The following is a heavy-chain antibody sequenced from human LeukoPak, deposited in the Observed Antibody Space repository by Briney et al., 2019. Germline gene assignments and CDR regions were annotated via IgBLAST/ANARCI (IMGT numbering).Heavy chain of an antibody. V-gene: IGHV3-9*01. CDR1: GFTFDDYG. Sequence: GRSLRLSCAASGFTFDDYGMHWVRQAPGKGLEWVSGISWNTGSIDYADSVKGRFTISRDNAKKSLYLQMNSLRAEDTAFYYCAKVEGFLGGYYDHWGQGTLVTVSS. D-gene: IGHD5-18*01. CDR2: ISWNTGSI. J-gene: IGHJ5*02. CDR3: AKVEGFLGGYYDH.